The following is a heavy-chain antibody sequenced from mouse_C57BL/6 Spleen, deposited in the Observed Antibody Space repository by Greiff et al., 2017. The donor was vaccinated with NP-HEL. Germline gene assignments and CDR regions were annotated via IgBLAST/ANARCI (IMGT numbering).Heavy chain of an antibody. J-gene: IGHJ4*01. CDR3: ARHWGGNYAMDY. CDR1: GFSLTSYG. CDR2: IWSDGST. V-gene: IGHV2-6-1*01. Sequence: QVQLKESGPGLVAPSQSLSITCTVSGFSLTSYGVHWVRQPPGQGLEWLVVIWSDGSTTYNSALKSRLSISKDNSKSQVFLKMNSLQADDTAMYYCARHWGGNYAMDYWGQGTSVTVSS. D-gene: IGHD1-1*02.